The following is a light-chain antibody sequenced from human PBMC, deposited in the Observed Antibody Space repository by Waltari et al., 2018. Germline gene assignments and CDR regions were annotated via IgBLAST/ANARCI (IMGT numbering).Light chain of an antibody. J-gene: IGKJ2*01. Sequence: DIQMTQSPSTLSASVGDRVTITCRASPSISSWLAWYQQKPGKAPKLLIYKASSLESGVPSRFSGSGSGTDFTLTISSLQPDDFATYYCQQYISYPYTFGQGTKLEIK. CDR1: PSISSW. CDR3: QQYISYPYT. CDR2: KAS. V-gene: IGKV1-5*03.